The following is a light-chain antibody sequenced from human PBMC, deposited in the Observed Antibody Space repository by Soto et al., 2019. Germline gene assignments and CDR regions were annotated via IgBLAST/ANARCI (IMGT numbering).Light chain of an antibody. CDR1: SSDVGGYNY. V-gene: IGLV2-8*01. CDR3: SSYAGSSNV. Sequence: QSFLTQPPSASGSPGQSVAISFTGTSSDVGGYNYVSWYQQHPGKAPKLMIYEVNKRPSGVPDRFSGSKSGNTASLTVSGLQAEDEADYYCSSYAGSSNVFGTGTKVTVL. CDR2: EVN. J-gene: IGLJ1*01.